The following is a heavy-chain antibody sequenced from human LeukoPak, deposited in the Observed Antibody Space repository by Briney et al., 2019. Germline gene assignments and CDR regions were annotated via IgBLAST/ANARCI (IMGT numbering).Heavy chain of an antibody. CDR1: GYSFTSYW. J-gene: IGHJ4*02. CDR2: IYPGDSDT. Sequence: GESLKISCKGSGYSFTSYWIGWVRQMPGKGLEWMGIIYPGDSDTKYSPSFQGQVTISADKSFSTTYLQWSSLEASETAMYYRAKLTLAATGFDYWGQGTLVTVSS. V-gene: IGHV5-51*01. D-gene: IGHD6-13*01. CDR3: AKLTLAATGFDY.